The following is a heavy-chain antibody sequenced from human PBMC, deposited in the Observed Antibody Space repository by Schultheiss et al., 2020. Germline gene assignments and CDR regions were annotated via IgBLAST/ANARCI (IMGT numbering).Heavy chain of an antibody. CDR2: ISAYNGNT. V-gene: IGHV1-18*01. CDR3: ARAPRAAAGGDY. J-gene: IGHJ4*02. CDR1: GYTFTSYA. D-gene: IGHD6-13*01. Sequence: ASVKVSCKASGYTFTSYAMHWVRQAPGQGLEWMGWISAYNGNTNYAQKLQGRVTMTTDTSTSTAYMELRSLRSDDTAVYYCARAPRAAAGGDYWGQGTLVTVSS.